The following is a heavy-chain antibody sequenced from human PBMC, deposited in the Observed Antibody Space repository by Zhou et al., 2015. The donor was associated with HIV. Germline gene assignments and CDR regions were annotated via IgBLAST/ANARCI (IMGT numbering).Heavy chain of an antibody. V-gene: IGHV3-NL1*01. CDR2: LGGSGTST. Sequence: QVQLVESGGGVVQPGRSLRLSCAASGVNIRFYGMHWVRQAPGKGLEWVSSVLGGSGTSTRYADSVKGRFTISRDKSKNTVYLQMNSLRAEDTATYYCARRGIIMVRGVMPLTGMDVWGQGP. CDR1: GVNIRFYG. D-gene: IGHD3-10*01. J-gene: IGHJ6*02. CDR3: ARRGIIMVRGVMPLTGMDV.